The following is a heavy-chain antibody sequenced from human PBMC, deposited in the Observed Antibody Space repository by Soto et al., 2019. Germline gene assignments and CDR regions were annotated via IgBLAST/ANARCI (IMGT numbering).Heavy chain of an antibody. CDR2: IIPIFGTA. CDR1: GGTFSSYA. J-gene: IGHJ6*02. CDR3: ARGYYGSGSYKYYYYGMYV. Sequence: SVKVSCKASGGTFSSYAISWVRQAPGQGIDWMGGIIPIFGTANYAQKFQGRVTITADESTSTAYMELSSLRSEDTAVYYCARGYYGSGSYKYYYYGMYVRAQRTTVTVSS. V-gene: IGHV1-69*13. D-gene: IGHD3-10*01.